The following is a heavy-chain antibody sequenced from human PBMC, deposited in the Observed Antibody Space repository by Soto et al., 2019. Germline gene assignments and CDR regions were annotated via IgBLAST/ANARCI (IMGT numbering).Heavy chain of an antibody. CDR3: ARAYCSTTSCSRAFFDY. Sequence: GGSLRLSCAASGFTFSDYYMNWVRQAPGKGLEWVGRSRNKANSYTTEYAPSVKGRFSISRDGSENSLYLQMNSLKTEDTAMYYCARAYCSTTSCSRAFFDYWGQGTLVTVSS. V-gene: IGHV3-72*01. D-gene: IGHD2-2*01. J-gene: IGHJ4*02. CDR2: SRNKANSYTT. CDR1: GFTFSDYY.